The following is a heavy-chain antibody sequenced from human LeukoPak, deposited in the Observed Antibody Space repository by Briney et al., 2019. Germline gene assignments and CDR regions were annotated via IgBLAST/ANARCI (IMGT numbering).Heavy chain of an antibody. CDR1: GFTFSSYA. J-gene: IGHJ4*02. CDR2: ISYDGSNK. D-gene: IGHD4-17*01. V-gene: IGHV3-30-3*01. CDR3: ARDLSRYGEEAIDY. Sequence: GGSLRLSCAASGFTFSSYAMHWVRQAPGKGLEWVAVISYDGSNKYYADSVKGRFTISRDNSKNTLYLQMNSLRAEDTAVYYCARDLSRYGEEAIDYWGQGTLVTVSS.